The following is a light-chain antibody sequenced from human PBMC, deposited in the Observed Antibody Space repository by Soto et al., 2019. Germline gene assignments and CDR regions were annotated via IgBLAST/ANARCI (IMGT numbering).Light chain of an antibody. J-gene: IGKJ1*01. V-gene: IGKV1-39*01. CDR1: QSISNY. CDR3: QQSYIAPPWT. CDR2: GAS. Sequence: DIQMTQSPSSLSAFVGDRITITCRASQSISNYLNWYQQKPGKAPKLLIYGASSLQRGVPSRFSGSGSETDFTLPISSLQPEDFAVYYCQQSYIAPPWTFGQGTNVEIK.